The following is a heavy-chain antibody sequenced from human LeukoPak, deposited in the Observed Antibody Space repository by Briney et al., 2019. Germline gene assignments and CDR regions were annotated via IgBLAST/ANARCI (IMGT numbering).Heavy chain of an antibody. CDR3: AHSTYDYVWGSYRDEFDY. D-gene: IGHD3-16*02. J-gene: IGHJ4*02. V-gene: IGHV2-5*01. CDR2: IYWNDDK. CDR1: GFSLSTSGVG. Sequence: SGPTLVNPTQTLTLTCTFSGFSLSTSGVGVGWIRQPPGKALEWLALIYWNDDKRYSPSLKSRLTITKDTSKNQVVLAMTNMDPVDTATYYCAHSTYDYVWGSYRDEFDYWGQGTLVTVSS.